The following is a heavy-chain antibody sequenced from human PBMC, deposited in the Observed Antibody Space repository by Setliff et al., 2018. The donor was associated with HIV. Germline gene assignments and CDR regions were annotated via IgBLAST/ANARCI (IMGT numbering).Heavy chain of an antibody. CDR2: ISYTGST. V-gene: IGHV4-59*01. CDR1: GVSIENNF. J-gene: IGHJ4*02. D-gene: IGHD3-16*01. CDR3: ARGAYIKMNYCFDY. Sequence: KTSETLSLTCTVSGVSIENNFWSWFRQPPGKGLEWIGYISYTGSTNYDPSLKSRLTIVADTSKSQFSLKLTSVTAADTAVYYCARGAYIKMNYCFDYWGRGTLVTVSS.